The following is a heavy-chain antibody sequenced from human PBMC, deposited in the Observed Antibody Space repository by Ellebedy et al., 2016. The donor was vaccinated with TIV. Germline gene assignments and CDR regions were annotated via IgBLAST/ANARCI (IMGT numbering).Heavy chain of an antibody. V-gene: IGHV5-51*01. CDR2: INPADSDT. CDR3: ARPETTSEGSDY. D-gene: IGHD1-14*01. CDR1: GYSFTKYW. Sequence: GESLKISCKGSGYSFTKYWIGWVRQMPGKGLECIGIINPADSDTRYSPSFQGQVTISADKSISTAYLQWGSLKASDTAIYYCARPETTSEGSDYWGQGTLVTVSS. J-gene: IGHJ4*02.